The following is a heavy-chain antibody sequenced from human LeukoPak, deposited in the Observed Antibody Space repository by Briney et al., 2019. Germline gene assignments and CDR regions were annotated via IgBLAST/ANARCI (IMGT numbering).Heavy chain of an antibody. Sequence: ASVKVSCKASGYSFTSYYMHWVRQAPGQGLEWMGFINPSGSSAAYVQKFQGRLTMTRDMFTSTDYMELTSLTSDDTAVYYCARDNSVGETAWWFDPWGQGTLVTVSS. CDR1: GYSFTSYY. CDR2: INPSGSSA. V-gene: IGHV1-46*01. D-gene: IGHD1-26*01. J-gene: IGHJ5*02. CDR3: ARDNSVGETAWWFDP.